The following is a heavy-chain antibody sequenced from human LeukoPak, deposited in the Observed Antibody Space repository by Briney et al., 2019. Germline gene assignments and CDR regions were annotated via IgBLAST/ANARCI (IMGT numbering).Heavy chain of an antibody. J-gene: IGHJ4*02. CDR1: GFTVSSNY. D-gene: IGHD3-3*01. CDR3: VKDTIFTVDSFDY. CDR2: IYSGGST. V-gene: IGHV3-66*01. Sequence: GGSLRLSCAASGFTVSSNYMSWVRQAPGKGLEWVSVIYSGGSTYYADSVKGRFTVSRDNSQNTLYLEMNSLRAEDTAVYYCVKDTIFTVDSFDYWGQGTLVTVSS.